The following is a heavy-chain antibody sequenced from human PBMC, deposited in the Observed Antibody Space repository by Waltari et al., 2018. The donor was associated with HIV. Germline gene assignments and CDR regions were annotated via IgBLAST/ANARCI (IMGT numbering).Heavy chain of an antibody. D-gene: IGHD3-16*02. CDR3: ARMQRFYGSEQSRYFYFGMDV. Sequence: EVQLVESGGNLTRPGGSLRLSCVGSGFTVSDHNMRWVRQAPGKGPEWVSVLYSNGNTLYGGSVKGRFTIFRDNSKNTLYLQMNTLRVDDTAVYYCARMQRFYGSEQSRYFYFGMDVWGQGTTVTVSS. V-gene: IGHV3-53*01. J-gene: IGHJ6*02. CDR1: GFTVSDHN. CDR2: LYSNGNT.